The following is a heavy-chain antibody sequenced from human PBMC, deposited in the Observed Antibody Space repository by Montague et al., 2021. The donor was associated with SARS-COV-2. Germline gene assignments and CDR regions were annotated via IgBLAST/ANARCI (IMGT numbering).Heavy chain of an antibody. CDR1: GGSFSGYY. D-gene: IGHD3-22*01. Sequence: SETLSLTCAVYGGSFSGYYWSWICKPPGKGLEWIGDITHSGSTNYNPSPTSRVTISVDTSKNQYSLKLSSVAAADTAVYYCARGARITMVVVVITDFWFDPWGQGTLVTVSS. CDR2: ITHSGST. CDR3: ARGARITMVVVVITDFWFDP. V-gene: IGHV4-34*01. J-gene: IGHJ5*02.